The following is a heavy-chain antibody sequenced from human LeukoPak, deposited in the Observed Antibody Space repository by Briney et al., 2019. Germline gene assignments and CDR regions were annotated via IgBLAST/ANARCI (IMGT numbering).Heavy chain of an antibody. Sequence: GASVGVSCKASGYTFTSYGISWVRQAPGQGLEWMGWISAYNGNTNYAQKLQGRVTMTTDTSTSTAYMELRSLRSDDTAVYYCARVLNDLHLKYNWFDPWGQGTLVTVSS. CDR1: GYTFTSYG. CDR2: ISAYNGNT. D-gene: IGHD1-1*01. J-gene: IGHJ5*02. CDR3: ARVLNDLHLKYNWFDP. V-gene: IGHV1-18*01.